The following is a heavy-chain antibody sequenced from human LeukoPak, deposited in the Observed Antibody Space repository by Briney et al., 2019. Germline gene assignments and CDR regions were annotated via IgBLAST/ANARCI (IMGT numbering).Heavy chain of an antibody. CDR3: ARMDSSGYYFDY. CDR1: GFTVSSNY. Sequence: GGSLRLSCAASGFTVSSNYMSWVRQAPGKGLEWVSVIYSGGRTHYADSVKGRFTISRDNSKNTLYLQMNSLRAEDTAVYYCARMDSSGYYFDYWGQGTLVTVSS. J-gene: IGHJ4*02. CDR2: IYSGGRT. D-gene: IGHD3-22*01. V-gene: IGHV3-66*02.